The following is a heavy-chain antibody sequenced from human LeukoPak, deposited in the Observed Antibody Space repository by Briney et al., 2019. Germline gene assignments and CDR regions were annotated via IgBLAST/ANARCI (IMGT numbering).Heavy chain of an antibody. CDR1: GFTFSSYW. V-gene: IGHV3-74*01. Sequence: GGSLRLSCAASGFTFSSYWMHWVRQAPGKGLVWVSRIYSDGISTSYADSVKGRFTISRDNAKNTLYLQMHSLKAEDTAIYYCAREGGSYSNYFDYWGQGTLVTVSS. CDR2: IYSDGIST. CDR3: AREGGSYSNYFDY. J-gene: IGHJ4*02. D-gene: IGHD1-26*01.